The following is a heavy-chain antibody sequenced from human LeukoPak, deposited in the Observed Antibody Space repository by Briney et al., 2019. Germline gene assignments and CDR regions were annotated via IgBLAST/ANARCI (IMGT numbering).Heavy chain of an antibody. D-gene: IGHD3-3*01. CDR1: GFTFSNYW. CDR3: ARDPTIFGVVIVPDY. V-gene: IGHV3-7*01. Sequence: PGASLRLSCAASGFTFSNYWMSWVRQAPGKGREWVANIKQDGSEKYYVDSVKGRFTISRDNAKNSLYLQMNSLRAEDTAVYYCARDPTIFGVVIVPDYWGQGTLVTVSS. CDR2: IKQDGSEK. J-gene: IGHJ4*02.